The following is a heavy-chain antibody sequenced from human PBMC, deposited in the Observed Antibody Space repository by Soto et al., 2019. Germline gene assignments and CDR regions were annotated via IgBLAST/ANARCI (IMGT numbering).Heavy chain of an antibody. CDR3: ARVRDTPL. D-gene: IGHD5-18*01. CDR1: GYTFTHYF. CDR2: INPSDGSP. J-gene: IGHJ4*02. V-gene: IGHV1-46*01. Sequence: QVQLVQSGAEVKKPGASVKVSCKASGYTFTHYFLHWVRQAPGKGLEWMGVINPSDGSPRYSQKFHGRVTMSRDTSPRTFSMDLIRLRSEDTAVYYCARVRDTPLWGQGTPVTVS.